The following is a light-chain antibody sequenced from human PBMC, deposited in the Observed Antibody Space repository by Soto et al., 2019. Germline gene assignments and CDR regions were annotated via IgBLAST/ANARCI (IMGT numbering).Light chain of an antibody. CDR2: GAS. CDR3: QHYGDSSWT. V-gene: IGKV3-20*01. Sequence: EIVLTQSPGTLSLSPGERATLSCKASQGVGSNYLAWYQQKPGQAPRPLIYGASSRATGIPDRFSGSGSGADFTLTISRLEPEDCAVYYCQHYGDSSWTFGQGTRVDIK. J-gene: IGKJ1*01. CDR1: QGVGSNY.